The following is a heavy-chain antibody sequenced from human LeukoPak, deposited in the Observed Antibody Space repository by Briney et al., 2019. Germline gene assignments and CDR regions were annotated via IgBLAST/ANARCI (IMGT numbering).Heavy chain of an antibody. CDR3: ASSAGYCSGAICYYWFDP. Sequence: ASVKVSCKASGYTFTGYYMHWVRQAPGQGLEWMGWINPNRGGTNYAQKFQGRVTMTRATSISTAYMELSRLRSDDTAVYYCASSAGYCSGAICYYWFDPWGQGTLVTVSS. CDR2: INPNRGGT. J-gene: IGHJ5*02. V-gene: IGHV1-2*02. CDR1: GYTFTGYY. D-gene: IGHD2-15*01.